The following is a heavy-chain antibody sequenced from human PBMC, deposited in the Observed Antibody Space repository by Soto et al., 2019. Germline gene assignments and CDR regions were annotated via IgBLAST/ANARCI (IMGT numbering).Heavy chain of an antibody. Sequence: PSQTLSLTCAISGDSLSSNTAAWNWIRQSPTRGLEWLGRAYYRSKWYIDYEESVKSRVTINPDTSRNQISLQLNSVTPEDTAVYYCAGDQSLPDSIVGYDYGMDVWGQGTTVTVSS. CDR3: AGDQSLPDSIVGYDYGMDV. V-gene: IGHV6-1*01. D-gene: IGHD2-21*01. CDR2: AYYRSKWYI. J-gene: IGHJ6*02. CDR1: GDSLSSNTAA.